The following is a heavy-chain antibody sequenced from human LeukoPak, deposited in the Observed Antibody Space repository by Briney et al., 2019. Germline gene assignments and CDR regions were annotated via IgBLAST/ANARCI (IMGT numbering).Heavy chain of an antibody. V-gene: IGHV3-66*01. D-gene: IGHD6-19*01. CDR2: IYSGGSA. CDR3: ARDHGSGHFDY. CDR1: GFTVSSNY. Sequence: GGSLRLSCAASGFTVSSNYMSWVRQAPGKGLEWVSVIYSGGSAYYADSVKGRFTISRDNSKNTLYLQMNSLRAEGTAVYYCARDHGSGHFDYWGQGTLVTVSS. J-gene: IGHJ4*02.